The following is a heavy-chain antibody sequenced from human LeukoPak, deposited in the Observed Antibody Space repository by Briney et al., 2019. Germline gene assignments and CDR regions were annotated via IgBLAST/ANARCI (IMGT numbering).Heavy chain of an antibody. D-gene: IGHD4-17*01. V-gene: IGHV1-2*02. CDR2: INPNSGGT. CDR3: ARDTYGDYPLDY. J-gene: IGHJ4*02. CDR1: GYTFTGYY. Sequence: GASVKVSCKASGYTFTGYYLHWVRQAPGQGLEWMGWINPNSGGTNYAQKFQGRVTMTRDTSISTAYMELSRLRSDDTAVYYCARDTYGDYPLDYWGQGTLVTVSS.